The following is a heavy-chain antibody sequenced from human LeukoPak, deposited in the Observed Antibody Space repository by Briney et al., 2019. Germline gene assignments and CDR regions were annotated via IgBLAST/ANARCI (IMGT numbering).Heavy chain of an antibody. V-gene: IGHV3-74*01. CDR2: INAEGSST. J-gene: IGHJ4*02. CDR3: AREVDTAMVKDY. Sequence: GGSLRLSCAAPGFTFSRNWMHWVRHTPEERLVWVSRINAEGSSTSYADSVKGRFTISRDNAKNTLSLQMNSLRAEETAVYYCAREVDTAMVKDYWGQGTLVTVSS. D-gene: IGHD5-18*01. CDR1: GFTFSRNW.